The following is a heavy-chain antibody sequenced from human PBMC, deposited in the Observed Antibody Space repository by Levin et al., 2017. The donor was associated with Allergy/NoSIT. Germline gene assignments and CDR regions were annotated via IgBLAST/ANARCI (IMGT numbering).Heavy chain of an antibody. CDR1: GGSIAGGAYS. CDR2: IYHSGTS. V-gene: IGHV4-30-2*01. CDR3: ARATPSFDYYGVDV. D-gene: IGHD2-15*01. Sequence: SETLSLTCAVSGGSIAGGAYSWNWIRQPPGKGLEWIGYIYHSGTSYYNPSLKSRVTISVDTSKDHFSLQLNSVTAADTAVYYCARATPSFDYYGVDVWGQGTTVIVSS. J-gene: IGHJ6*02.